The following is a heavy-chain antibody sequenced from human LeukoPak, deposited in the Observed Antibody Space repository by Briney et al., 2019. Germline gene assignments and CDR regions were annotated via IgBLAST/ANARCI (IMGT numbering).Heavy chain of an antibody. V-gene: IGHV4-59*01. Sequence: SETLSLTCTVSGGSISNYYWSWIRQPPGKGLEWIGYIYYSGSTNYNPSLKSRVTISVDTSKNQFSLKLSSVTAADTAIYYCARDGRAGSLFAYWGQGTLVTVSS. J-gene: IGHJ4*02. D-gene: IGHD6-19*01. CDR3: ARDGRAGSLFAY. CDR1: GGSISNYY. CDR2: IYYSGST.